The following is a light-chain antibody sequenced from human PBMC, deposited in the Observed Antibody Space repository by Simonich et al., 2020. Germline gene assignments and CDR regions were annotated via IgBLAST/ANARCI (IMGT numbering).Light chain of an antibody. V-gene: IGKV3-11*01. CDR2: DAS. CDR3: QQRSNWPWT. Sequence: EIVLTQSPATLSLSPGERATLSCRASQSVSSYLAWYQQKPGQAPRLLIYDASNRATGIPARFRGSGSGTDFTLTISSLGPEDFAVYYCQQRSNWPWTFGQGTKVEIK. CDR1: QSVSSY. J-gene: IGKJ1*01.